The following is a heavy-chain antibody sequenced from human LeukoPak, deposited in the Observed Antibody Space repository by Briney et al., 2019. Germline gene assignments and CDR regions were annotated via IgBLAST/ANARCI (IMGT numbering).Heavy chain of an antibody. CDR2: ISSSSSTI. CDR1: GFTFSSYS. V-gene: IGHV3-48*01. Sequence: PGGSLRLSCAASGFTFSSYSMNWVRQAPGKGLEWVSYISSSSSTIYYADSVKGRFTISRDNSKNTLYLQMNSLRAEDTAVYYCAKAFNMVRGVIIGYWGQGTLVTVSS. J-gene: IGHJ4*02. D-gene: IGHD3-10*01. CDR3: AKAFNMVRGVIIGY.